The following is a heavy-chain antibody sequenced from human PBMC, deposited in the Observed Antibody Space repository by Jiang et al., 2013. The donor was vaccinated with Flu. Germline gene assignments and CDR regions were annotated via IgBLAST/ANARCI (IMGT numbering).Heavy chain of an antibody. CDR2: INPDGSDT. Sequence: QLVESGGGLVQPGGSLRLSCEASGFTFSSYWMHWVRQAPGKGLVWVSRINPDGSDTVYADSVKGRLTISRDNAKNTLFVQMDSLRVEDTAVYYCVRGTSDWPGVDYWGQGTLVTVSS. CDR1: GFTFSSYW. V-gene: IGHV3-74*01. CDR3: VRGTSDWPGVDY. J-gene: IGHJ4*02. D-gene: IGHD6-19*01.